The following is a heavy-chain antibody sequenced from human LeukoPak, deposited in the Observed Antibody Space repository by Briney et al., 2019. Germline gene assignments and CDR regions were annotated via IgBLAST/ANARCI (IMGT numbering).Heavy chain of an antibody. J-gene: IGHJ4*02. CDR2: ISSSSYI. CDR3: ARDVYGDYVGFDY. CDR1: GFTFSSHS. D-gene: IGHD4-17*01. Sequence: PGGSLRLSCAASGFTFSSHSMNWVRQAPGKGLEWVSSISSSSYIYYADSVKGRFTISRDNAKNSLYLQMNSLRAEDMAVYYCARDVYGDYVGFDYWGQGTLVTVSS. V-gene: IGHV3-21*01.